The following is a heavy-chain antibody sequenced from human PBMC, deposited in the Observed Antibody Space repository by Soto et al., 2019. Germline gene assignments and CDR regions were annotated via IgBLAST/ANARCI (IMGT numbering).Heavy chain of an antibody. Sequence: EVQVVESGGGLVQPGESLRLSCVASGLTFTAYCMHWVRQAPGQGLVWVSRIKFDGITASYADSVNGRFTISRDNAKNTVYLHMDSLRAEDTGMYYCARGIRNYYGADVWGQGTTVTVSS. CDR2: IKFDGITA. V-gene: IGHV3-74*01. CDR1: GLTFTAYC. D-gene: IGHD2-21*01. CDR3: ARGIRNYYGADV. J-gene: IGHJ6*02.